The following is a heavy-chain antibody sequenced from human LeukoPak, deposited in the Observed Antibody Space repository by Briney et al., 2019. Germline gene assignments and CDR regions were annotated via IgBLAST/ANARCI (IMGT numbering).Heavy chain of an antibody. V-gene: IGHV3-23*01. CDR2: ISGSGGST. Sequence: GGSLRLSCAASGFSFSSYGMSWVRQAPGKGLEWVSAISGSGGSTYYADSVKGRFTISRDNSKNTLYLQMNSLRAEDTAVYYCAKDSTYYYDSSGYYITGYFDYWGQGTLVTVSS. D-gene: IGHD3-22*01. CDR3: AKDSTYYYDSSGYYITGYFDY. CDR1: GFSFSSYG. J-gene: IGHJ4*02.